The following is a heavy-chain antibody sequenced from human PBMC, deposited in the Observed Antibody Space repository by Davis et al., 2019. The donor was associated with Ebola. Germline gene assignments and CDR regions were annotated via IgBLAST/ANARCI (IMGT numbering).Heavy chain of an antibody. Sequence: PSETLSLTCTVSGGSISSYYWSWIRQPPGKGLEWIGYFYYSGNTNYNPSLKSRVTISLDASKNQFSLLLTSVTAADTAVYYCARDSYSGSRYFELWGRGTLVTVSS. J-gene: IGHJ2*01. CDR3: ARDSYSGSRYFEL. D-gene: IGHD1-26*01. V-gene: IGHV4-59*01. CDR1: GGSISSYY. CDR2: FYYSGNT.